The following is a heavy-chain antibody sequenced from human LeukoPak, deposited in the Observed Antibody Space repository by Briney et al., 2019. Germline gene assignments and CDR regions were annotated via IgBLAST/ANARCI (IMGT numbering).Heavy chain of an antibody. CDR3: AKFPTNPGWYAHFDY. V-gene: IGHV1-3*01. Sequence: ASVKVSCKASGYAFTIYTIHWVRQAPGQRLEWMGWINAANANTRYSQNLQGRVTITRDTSASTTYLQMNSLRAEDTAVYYCAKFPTNPGWYAHFDYWGQGTLVTVSS. CDR2: INAANANT. D-gene: IGHD6-19*01. J-gene: IGHJ4*02. CDR1: GYAFTIYT.